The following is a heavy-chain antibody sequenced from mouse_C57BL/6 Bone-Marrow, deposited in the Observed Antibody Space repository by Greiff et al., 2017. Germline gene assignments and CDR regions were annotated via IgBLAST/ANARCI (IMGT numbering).Heavy chain of an antibody. D-gene: IGHD2-2*01. Sequence: QVQLQQSGAELARPGASVKLSCKASGYTFTSYGISWVKQRTGQGLEWIGEIYPRSGNTYYNEKFKGKATLTADKSSSTAYMELRSLTSEDSAVYFCARRGIYYGYDGWFAYWGQGILVTVSA. CDR2: IYPRSGNT. J-gene: IGHJ3*01. CDR1: GYTFTSYG. CDR3: ARRGIYYGYDGWFAY. V-gene: IGHV1-81*01.